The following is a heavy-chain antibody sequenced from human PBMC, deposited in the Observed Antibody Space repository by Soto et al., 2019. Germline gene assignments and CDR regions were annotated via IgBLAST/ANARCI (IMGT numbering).Heavy chain of an antibody. CDR1: GDSLSRNSYF. J-gene: IGHJ6*02. D-gene: IGHD1-26*01. Sequence: SETLSLTCNVSGDSLSRNSYFWNWLRQPPGKGLEWIGYVSSAGKTKYNPSLEGRVTIPVDTSKSHFSLKLTSVTSADTAVYFCAREWELLPYYVMDVWGQGTTVTVSS. V-gene: IGHV4-61*01. CDR3: AREWELLPYYVMDV. CDR2: VSSAGKT.